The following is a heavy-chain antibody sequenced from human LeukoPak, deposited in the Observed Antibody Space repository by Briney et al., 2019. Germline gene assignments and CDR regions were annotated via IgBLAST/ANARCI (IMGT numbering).Heavy chain of an antibody. D-gene: IGHD4/OR15-4a*01. CDR3: ARMGAIAGASANPDY. J-gene: IGHJ4*02. V-gene: IGHV4-59*01. CDR2: IYYSGTT. CDR1: GGSISGYY. Sequence: SETLSLTCTVSGGSISGYYWSWIRQPPGKGLEWIGYIYYSGTTDYSPSLRSRVTMSLDTSKNQFSLKLCSVTTADTAVYYCARMGAIAGASANPDYWGQGTLVSVSS.